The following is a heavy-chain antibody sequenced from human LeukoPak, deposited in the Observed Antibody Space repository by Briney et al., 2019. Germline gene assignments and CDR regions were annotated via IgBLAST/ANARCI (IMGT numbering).Heavy chain of an antibody. Sequence: GGSLRLSCAASGFTFSSYAMSWLRQAPGKGLQWVSSISVSGDRIFYVDSVKGRFTISRDNSKNTLFLQMSSVRAEDTAVYYCAKARYGDNISDGFDTWGQGTMVTVSS. J-gene: IGHJ3*02. CDR1: GFTFSSYA. V-gene: IGHV3-23*01. D-gene: IGHD4-17*01. CDR3: AKARYGDNISDGFDT. CDR2: ISVSGDRI.